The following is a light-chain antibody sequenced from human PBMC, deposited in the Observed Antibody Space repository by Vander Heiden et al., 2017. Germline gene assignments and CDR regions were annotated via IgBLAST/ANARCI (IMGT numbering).Light chain of an antibody. Sequence: EIVLPQSPSTLSLSPGERATLPCRASQSVSSYLGWYQQKPGQAPRHLIYDASNRATGVPARFSGSGSERDFTLTISSLEPEDFAIYYCQQRSNWPAAFGGGTMVEIK. CDR2: DAS. CDR3: QQRSNWPAA. J-gene: IGKJ4*01. CDR1: QSVSSY. V-gene: IGKV3-11*02.